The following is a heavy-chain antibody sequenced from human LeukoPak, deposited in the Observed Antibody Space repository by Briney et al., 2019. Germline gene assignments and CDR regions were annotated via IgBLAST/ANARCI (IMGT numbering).Heavy chain of an antibody. Sequence: GRSLRLFCAASGFTFSSYGMHWVRQAPGKGLEWVAVISYDGSNKYYADSVKGRFTISRDNSKNTLYLQMNSLRAEDTAVYYCAKEGAAAHFDYWGQGTLVTVSS. V-gene: IGHV3-30*18. D-gene: IGHD6-13*01. CDR1: GFTFSSYG. CDR3: AKEGAAAHFDY. J-gene: IGHJ4*02. CDR2: ISYDGSNK.